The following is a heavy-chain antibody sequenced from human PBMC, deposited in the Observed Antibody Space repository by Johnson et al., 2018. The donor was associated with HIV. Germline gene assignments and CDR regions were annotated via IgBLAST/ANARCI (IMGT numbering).Heavy chain of an antibody. CDR1: GFTFSSYA. J-gene: IGHJ3*02. CDR2: ISYDGSNK. CDR3: ARPPGRLRYFDI. Sequence: VQLVESGGGLVQPGGSLRLSCAASGFTFSSYAMSWVRQAPGKGLEWVAVISYDGSNKYYADSVKGRFTISRDNSKNTLYLQMNSLRAEDTAVYYCARPPGRLRYFDILGQGTMVTVSS. V-gene: IGHV3-30*04. D-gene: IGHD3-9*01.